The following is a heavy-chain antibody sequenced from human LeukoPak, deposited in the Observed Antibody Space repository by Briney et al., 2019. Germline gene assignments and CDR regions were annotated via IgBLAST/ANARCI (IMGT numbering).Heavy chain of an antibody. V-gene: IGHV3-33*01. CDR2: IWYDGSNK. J-gene: IGHJ4*02. Sequence: GRSLRLSCAASGFTFSSYGMHWVRQAPGKGLERVAVIWYDGSNKYYADSVKGRFTISRDNSKNTLYLQMNSLRAEDTAVYYCARDSSVASFDYWGQGTLVTVSS. D-gene: IGHD6-19*01. CDR1: GFTFSSYG. CDR3: ARDSSVASFDY.